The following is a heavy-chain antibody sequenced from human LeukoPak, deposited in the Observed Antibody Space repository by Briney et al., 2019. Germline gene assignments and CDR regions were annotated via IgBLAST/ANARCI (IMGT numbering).Heavy chain of an antibody. CDR1: GYTFTGYY. CDR3: ERCAPVAVHNWLDL. D-gene: IGHD2-2*01. V-gene: IGHV1-2*02. CDR2: SSPNSGGT. J-gene: IGHJ5*02. Sequence: GASVTVSCKASGYTFTGYYMHWVREAAGQGLECMGWSSPNSGGTNYAQKFQGRVTMNRDTSISTAYMELSRLRSDDPAVYYCERCAPVAVHNWLDLSGQGTLVTVSS.